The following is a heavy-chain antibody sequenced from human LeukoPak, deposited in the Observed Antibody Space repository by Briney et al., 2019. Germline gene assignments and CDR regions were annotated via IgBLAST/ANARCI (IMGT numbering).Heavy chain of an antibody. J-gene: IGHJ4*02. Sequence: GGSLRLSCAASGFTFSRYSMHWVRQAPGKGLEWVALISYDGSNKYYADSVKGRFTISRDNSKNTLYLQMNSLRAEDTAVYYCARDGAIMIVVVNYYSDFWGQGSLVTVSS. CDR3: ARDGAIMIVVVNYYSDF. V-gene: IGHV3-30*04. CDR2: ISYDGSNK. D-gene: IGHD3-22*01. CDR1: GFTFSRYS.